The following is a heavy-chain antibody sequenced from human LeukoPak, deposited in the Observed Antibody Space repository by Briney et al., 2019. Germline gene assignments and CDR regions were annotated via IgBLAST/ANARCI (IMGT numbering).Heavy chain of an antibody. CDR3: ARDDYSSGYVDY. CDR2: IYYSGST. J-gene: IGHJ4*02. D-gene: IGHD3-22*01. CDR1: GGYISSGGYY. V-gene: IGHV4-31*03. Sequence: PSQTLSLTCTVSGGYISSGGYYWSWIRQHPGKGLEWIGYIYYSGSTYYNPSLKSRVTISVDTSKNQFSLKLSSVTAADTAVYYCARDDYSSGYVDYWGQGTLVTVSS.